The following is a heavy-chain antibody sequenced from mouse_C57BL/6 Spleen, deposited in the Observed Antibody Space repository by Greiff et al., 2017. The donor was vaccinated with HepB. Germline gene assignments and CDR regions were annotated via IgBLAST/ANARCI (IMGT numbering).Heavy chain of an antibody. Sequence: QVQLQQPGAELVMPGASVKLSCKASGYTFTSYWTHWVKQRPGQGLEWIGEIDPSDSYTNYNQKFKGKSTLTVDKSSSTAYMQLSSLTSEDSAVYYCARGLGGEPAYWGQGTLVTVSA. CDR2: IDPSDSYT. CDR1: GYTFTSYW. V-gene: IGHV1-69*01. CDR3: ARGLGGEPAY. J-gene: IGHJ3*01. D-gene: IGHD4-1*01.